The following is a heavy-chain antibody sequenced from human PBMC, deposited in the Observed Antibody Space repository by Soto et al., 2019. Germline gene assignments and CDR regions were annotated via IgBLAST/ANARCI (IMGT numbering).Heavy chain of an antibody. V-gene: IGHV4-59*12. CDR2: IYYSGIT. Sequence: LSLTCTVSGGSISSYYWSWIRQPPGKGLEWIGYIYYSGITNYNPSLESRVTILKDNSKNQLSLKLTSVTAVDSAVYYCARLNRDYYYYGMDVWGQGATVTVSS. CDR3: ARLNRDYYYYGMDV. CDR1: GGSISSYY. J-gene: IGHJ6*02.